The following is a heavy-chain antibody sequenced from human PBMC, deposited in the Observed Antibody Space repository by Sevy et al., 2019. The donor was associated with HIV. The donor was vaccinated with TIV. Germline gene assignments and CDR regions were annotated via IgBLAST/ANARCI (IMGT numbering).Heavy chain of an antibody. V-gene: IGHV1-24*01. J-gene: IGHJ4*02. CDR2: FDPEDGET. D-gene: IGHD3-22*01. CDR1: GYTLTQVS. CDR3: ATTKDYYDSSGCPFDY. Sequence: ASAKVSCKVSGYTLTQVSMHWVRQAPGEGLEWMGSFDPEDGETIYAQKFQGRVTMTEDTSTDTAYMELNSLRSEDTAVYFCATTKDYYDSSGCPFDYWGQGTLVTVSS.